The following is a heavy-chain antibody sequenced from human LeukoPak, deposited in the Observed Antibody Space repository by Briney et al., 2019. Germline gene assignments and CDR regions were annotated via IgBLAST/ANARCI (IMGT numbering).Heavy chain of an antibody. CDR2: ISHDGSNK. J-gene: IGHJ4*02. D-gene: IGHD6-19*01. CDR3: AKDKEQWLVHYFDY. Sequence: GGSLRLSCAASGFTFSSHGMHWVRQAPGKGLEWVAVISHDGSNKDYADPVKGRFTISRDNSKNTLYLQMNSLRAEDTAVYYCAKDKEQWLVHYFDYWGQGTLVTVS. V-gene: IGHV3-30*18. CDR1: GFTFSSHG.